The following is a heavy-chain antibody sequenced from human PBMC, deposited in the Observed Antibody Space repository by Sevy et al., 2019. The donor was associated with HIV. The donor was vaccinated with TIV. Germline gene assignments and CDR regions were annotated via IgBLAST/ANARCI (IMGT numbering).Heavy chain of an antibody. V-gene: IGHV1-18*01. D-gene: IGHD6-13*01. CDR2: INTNSGDT. CDR3: ARDRVPLGAAAARIMDV. CDR1: GYTFTSYA. J-gene: IGHJ6*02. Sequence: ASVKVSCKASGYTFTSYAISWVRQAPGQGPEWMGWINTNSGDTNYGQKLQGRGTMTTDTSASIAYMEIRSLRSDDTAVYYCARDRVPLGAAAARIMDVWGQGTTVTVSS.